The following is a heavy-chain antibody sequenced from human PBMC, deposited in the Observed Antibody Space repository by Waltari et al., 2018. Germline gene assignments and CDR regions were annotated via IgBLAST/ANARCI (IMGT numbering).Heavy chain of an antibody. D-gene: IGHD2-15*01. CDR3: ARDRGRGIYLDS. V-gene: IGHV4-4*02. CDR1: GDSMSSTDW. J-gene: IGHJ4*02. CDR2: VQRSGRT. Sequence: QLQLQESGPGLVKPSGTLSLTCAVSGDSMSSTDWWSWVRQSPGKGLEWIGQVQRSGRTNYNPSFASRVTISIDTSTNQFSRKVTSATAADTAVYFCARDRGRGIYLDSWGQGTLVTVSP.